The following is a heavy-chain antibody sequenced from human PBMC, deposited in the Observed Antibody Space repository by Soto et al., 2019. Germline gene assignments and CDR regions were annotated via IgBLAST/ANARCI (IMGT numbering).Heavy chain of an antibody. D-gene: IGHD2-15*01. CDR3: AKGWGDIVVVVAVTPVH. Sequence: QVQLVESGGGVVQPGRSLRLSCAASGFTFSSYGMHRVRQAPGKGLEWVAVISYDGSNKYYADSVKGRFTISRDNSKNTLYLQMNSLRAEDTAVYYCAKGWGDIVVVVAVTPVHWGQGTLVTVSS. CDR2: ISYDGSNK. J-gene: IGHJ4*02. CDR1: GFTFSSYG. V-gene: IGHV3-30*18.